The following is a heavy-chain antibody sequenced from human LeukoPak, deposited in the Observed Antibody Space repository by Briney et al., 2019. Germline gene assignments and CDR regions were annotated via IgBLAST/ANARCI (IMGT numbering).Heavy chain of an antibody. CDR2: ISSSSSTI. CDR1: GFTFSSYS. D-gene: IGHD6-19*01. CDR3: ARGPPNGGSGWFYYYYGMDV. J-gene: IGHJ6*02. Sequence: GGSLRLSCAASGFTFSSYSMNWVRQAPGKGLEWVSYISSSSSTIYYADSVKGRFTISRDNAKNSLYLQMNSLRGEDTAVYYCARGPPNGGSGWFYYYYGMDVWGQGTTVTVSS. V-gene: IGHV3-48*01.